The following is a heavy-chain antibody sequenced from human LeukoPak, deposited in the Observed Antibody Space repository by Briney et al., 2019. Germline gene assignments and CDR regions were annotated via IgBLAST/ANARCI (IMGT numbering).Heavy chain of an antibody. Sequence: PSETLSLTCTVSGGSISNYYWSWIRQPPGKGLEWIGYIYYSGITNYKPSLKSRVTISVDTSKNQFSLKLSSVTAADTAVYYCARSPPTGVDTTMARVYWGQGTLVTVSS. CDR1: GGSISNYY. D-gene: IGHD5-18*01. V-gene: IGHV4-59*08. J-gene: IGHJ4*02. CDR2: IYYSGIT. CDR3: ARSPPTGVDTTMARVY.